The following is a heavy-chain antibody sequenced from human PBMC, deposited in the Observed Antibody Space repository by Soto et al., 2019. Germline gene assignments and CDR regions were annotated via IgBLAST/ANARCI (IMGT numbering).Heavy chain of an antibody. V-gene: IGHV4-34*01. Sequence: SETLSLTCAVYGGSFSGYYWTWIRQPPGTGLEWIGEINHSGSTNYNPSLKSRVTISVDTSKNQFSLKLTSVTAADTAVYYCARDKITGLFDYWVQGTLVTVS. CDR3: ARDKITGLFDY. CDR1: GGSFSGYY. D-gene: IGHD2-8*02. CDR2: INHSGST. J-gene: IGHJ4*02.